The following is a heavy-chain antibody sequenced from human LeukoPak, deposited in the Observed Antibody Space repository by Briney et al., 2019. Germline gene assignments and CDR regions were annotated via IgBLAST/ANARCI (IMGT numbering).Heavy chain of an antibody. J-gene: IGHJ4*02. D-gene: IGHD6-25*01. CDR1: GFTVSSNY. V-gene: IGHV3-66*01. Sequence: GGSLRLSCAASGFTVSSNYMSWVRQAPGKGLEWVSVIYSGGSTHYADSVKGRFTISRDNSKNTLYLQMNSLRAEDTAVYYCARDSGPLGFDYWGQGTLVTVSS. CDR3: ARDSGPLGFDY. CDR2: IYSGGST.